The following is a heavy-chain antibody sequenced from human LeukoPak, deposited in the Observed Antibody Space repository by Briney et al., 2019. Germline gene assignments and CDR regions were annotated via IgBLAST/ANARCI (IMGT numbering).Heavy chain of an antibody. CDR1: GGSINTYY. D-gene: IGHD2-2*01. CDR3: ARSTRRYCGSASCFVYLFDQ. Sequence: SETLSLTCTVSGGSINTYYWSWIRQPPGKRLEWLGYVYDSGSAGYSPSLKSRVTISLDTPKKQFSLKVDSVTAADTAVYYCARSTRRYCGSASCFVYLFDQWGQGLLVTVSS. J-gene: IGHJ4*02. V-gene: IGHV4-59*01. CDR2: VYDSGSA.